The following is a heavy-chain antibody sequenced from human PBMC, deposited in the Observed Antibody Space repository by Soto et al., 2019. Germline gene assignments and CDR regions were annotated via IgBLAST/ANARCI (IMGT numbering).Heavy chain of an antibody. CDR2: IRGKAYGGTT. Sequence: EVQLVESGGGLVQPGRSLRLSCSASGFRFGGYPMSWFRQAPGRGLEWVGFIRGKAYGGTTEYAAAVEGRFTISRDDSKSIAYLQMNSLKTEDTAVYYWNRGGTGWETLPYYFDYWGQGILVTVSS. CDR3: NRGGTGWETLPYYFDY. V-gene: IGHV3-49*03. CDR1: GFRFGGYP. J-gene: IGHJ4*02. D-gene: IGHD1-26*01.